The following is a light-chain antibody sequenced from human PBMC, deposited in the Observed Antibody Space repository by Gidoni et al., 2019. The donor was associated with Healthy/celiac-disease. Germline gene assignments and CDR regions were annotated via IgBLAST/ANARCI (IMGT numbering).Light chain of an antibody. Sequence: IHMTQSPSSLSASVGDRVTITFQASPHIIIYLYWYQKKPGKDPKHLIYDASNLETGVPSMFSGSGSGTDFTFTISSLQPEDIATYYCQQYDNLLFTFGPGTKVDIK. CDR1: PHIIIY. CDR2: DAS. CDR3: QQYDNLLFT. J-gene: IGKJ3*01. V-gene: IGKV1-33*01.